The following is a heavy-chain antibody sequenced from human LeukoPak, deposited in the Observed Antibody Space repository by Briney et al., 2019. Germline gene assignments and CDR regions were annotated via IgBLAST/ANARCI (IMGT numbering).Heavy chain of an antibody. Sequence: GASVKVSCKTSGYTFTDYYIHRVRQAPGQGLEWIGIIYSIVDTTDSSQKFKGRVTVTRDTSTSTVYMELRTLRSEDTAIYYCIREYEGGYFDYWGQGTLVTVSS. CDR2: IYSIVDTT. J-gene: IGHJ4*02. V-gene: IGHV1-46*01. CDR3: IREYEGGYFDY. D-gene: IGHD2-8*01. CDR1: GYTFTDYY.